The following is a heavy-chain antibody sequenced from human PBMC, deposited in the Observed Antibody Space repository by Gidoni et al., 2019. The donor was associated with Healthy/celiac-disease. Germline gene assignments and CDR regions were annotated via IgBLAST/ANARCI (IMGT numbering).Heavy chain of an antibody. V-gene: IGHV3-23*01. Sequence: EVQLLESGGGLVQHGGSLRLSCAASGFTFSSYAMSWVRQAPGKGLEWFSAISGSGGSTYYADSVKGRFTISRDNSKNTLYLQMNSLRAEDTAVYYCAKDRGWELGSPFDYWGQGTLVTVSS. CDR1: GFTFSSYA. J-gene: IGHJ4*02. CDR3: AKDRGWELGSPFDY. D-gene: IGHD1-26*01. CDR2: ISGSGGST.